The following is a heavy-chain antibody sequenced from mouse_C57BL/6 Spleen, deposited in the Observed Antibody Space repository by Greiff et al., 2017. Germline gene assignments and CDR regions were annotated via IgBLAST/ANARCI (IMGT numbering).Heavy chain of an antibody. V-gene: IGHV2-3*01. Sequence: VQRVESGPGLVAPSQSLSITCTVSGFSLTSYGVSWVRQPPGKGLEWLGVIWGDGSTNYHSALISRLSISKDNSKSQVFLKLNSLQTDDTATYYCAKPGDYDAPAWFAYWGQGTLVTVSA. CDR1: GFSLTSYG. D-gene: IGHD2-4*01. CDR2: IWGDGST. CDR3: AKPGDYDAPAWFAY. J-gene: IGHJ3*01.